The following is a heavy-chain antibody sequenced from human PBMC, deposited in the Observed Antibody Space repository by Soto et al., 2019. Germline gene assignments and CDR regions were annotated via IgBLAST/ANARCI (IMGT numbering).Heavy chain of an antibody. V-gene: IGHV3-23*01. CDR3: ARGDRGGSGSPASYYYSGLDV. CDR2: VSAGGDMT. D-gene: IGHD3-10*01. J-gene: IGHJ6*02. Sequence: QVLESGGDLVQPGGSLRLSCAASGFTFNSYAMSWVRQAPGKGLEWVSSVSAGGDMTYYSDSVKGRFTISRDNSNNALFLQMNSLRIEDTALYYCARGDRGGSGSPASYYYSGLDVWGQGTTVTVS. CDR1: GFTFNSYA.